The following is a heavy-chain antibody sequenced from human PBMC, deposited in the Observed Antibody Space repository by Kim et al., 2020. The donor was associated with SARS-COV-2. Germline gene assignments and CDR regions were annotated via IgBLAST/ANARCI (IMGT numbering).Heavy chain of an antibody. J-gene: IGHJ4*02. V-gene: IGHV1-46*01. D-gene: IGHD1-1*01. CDR2: T. Sequence: TRHGQKSQGRVTMTRDTSTSTVYMELSSLRSEDTAVYYCARTGTTFYFDYWGQGTLVTVSS. CDR3: ARTGTTFYFDY.